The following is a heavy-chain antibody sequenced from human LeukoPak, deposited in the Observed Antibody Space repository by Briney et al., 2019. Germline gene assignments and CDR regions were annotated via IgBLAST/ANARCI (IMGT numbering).Heavy chain of an antibody. D-gene: IGHD6-19*01. CDR2: ISAYNGNT. Sequence: ASVKVSCKASGYTLTSYGISWVRQAPGQGLEWMGWISAYNGNTNYARKLQGRVTMTTDTSTSTAYMELRSLRSDDTAVYYCVREDSSGWYYFDYWGQGTLVTVSS. CDR1: GYTLTSYG. J-gene: IGHJ4*02. CDR3: VREDSSGWYYFDY. V-gene: IGHV1-18*01.